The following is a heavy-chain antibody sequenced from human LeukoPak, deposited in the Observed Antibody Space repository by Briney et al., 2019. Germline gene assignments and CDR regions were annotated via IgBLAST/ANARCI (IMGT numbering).Heavy chain of an antibody. D-gene: IGHD3-10*01. V-gene: IGHV3-9*01. CDR3: VKVAKYYYGSETYYFFEH. CDR2: ISWNSGST. J-gene: IGHJ4*02. CDR1: GFTFDDYA. Sequence: GGSLRLSCAASGFTFDDYAMHWVRQAPGKGLEWVSGISWNSGSTGYVDSVKGRFTISRDNAKNSLDLQMNSLRVEDTGIYYCVKVAKYYYGSETYYFFEHWGQGTPVTAAS.